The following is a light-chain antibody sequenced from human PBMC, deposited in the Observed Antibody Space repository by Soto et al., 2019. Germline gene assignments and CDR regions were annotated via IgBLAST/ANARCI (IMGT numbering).Light chain of an antibody. CDR3: QPYPGST. CDR2: GAS. Sequence: EIVLTQSPGTLSLSPGERATLSCRASQSVSSSYLAWYQQKPGQAPRLLIYGASSRATGIPDRFSGSGSGTDFNLTISRLEPEDFAVYYCQPYPGSTFGKGTKLEIK. V-gene: IGKV3-20*01. CDR1: QSVSSSY. J-gene: IGKJ2*01.